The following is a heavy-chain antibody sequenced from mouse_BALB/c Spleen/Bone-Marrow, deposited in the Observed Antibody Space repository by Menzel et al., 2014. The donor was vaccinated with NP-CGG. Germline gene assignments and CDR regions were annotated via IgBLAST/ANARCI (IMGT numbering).Heavy chain of an antibody. CDR3: ARGAMITTGYFDY. D-gene: IGHD2-4*01. J-gene: IGHJ2*01. V-gene: IGHV3-5*02. Sequence: VQLQQSGPGLVKPSQIVSLTCTVTGISITTGNYRWSWIRQFPGNKLEWIGYIYYSGTITYNPSLTSRTTITRDTSKNQFFLEMNSLTAEDTATYYCARGAMITTGYFDYWGQGTTLTVSS. CDR2: IYYSGTI. CDR1: GISITTGNYR.